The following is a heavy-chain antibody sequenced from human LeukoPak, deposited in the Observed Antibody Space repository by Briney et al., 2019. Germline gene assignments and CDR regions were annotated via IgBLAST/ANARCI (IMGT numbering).Heavy chain of an antibody. CDR1: GFTFSNAW. Sequence: TGGSLRLSCAASGFTFSNAWMSWVRQAPGKGLEWVGRIKTKTDGGTTEYAAPVRGRFIISRDDSEDTLYLQMNSLKTEDTAVYYCTTVDYGDLTPAASSDYWGQGTLVTVSS. CDR3: TTVDYGDLTPAASSDY. V-gene: IGHV3-15*01. D-gene: IGHD4-17*01. J-gene: IGHJ4*02. CDR2: IKTKTDGGTT.